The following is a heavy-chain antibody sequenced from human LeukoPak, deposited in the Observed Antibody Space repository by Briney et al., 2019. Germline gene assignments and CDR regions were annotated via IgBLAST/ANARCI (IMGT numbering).Heavy chain of an antibody. V-gene: IGHV1-69*10. CDR1: GGTFSSYA. CDR3: ARRPRTYYYDSSGYGY. Sequence: SVKVSCKASGGTFSSYAISWVRQAPGQGLEWMGGIIPILGIANYAQKFQGRVTITADKSTSTAYMELSSLRSEDTAVYYCARRPRTYYYDSSGYGYWGQGTLVTVSS. J-gene: IGHJ4*02. D-gene: IGHD3-22*01. CDR2: IIPILGIA.